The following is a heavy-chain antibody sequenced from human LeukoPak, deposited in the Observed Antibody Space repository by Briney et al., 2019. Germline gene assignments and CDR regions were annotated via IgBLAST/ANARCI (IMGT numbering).Heavy chain of an antibody. Sequence: PSQTPSLTCTVSGGSISSGVYYWSWIRQHPGKGLEWIGYIYYSGSTYYNPSLKSRVTISVDTSKNQFSLKLSSVTAADTAVYYCARASTGDGYNRIDYWGQGTLVTVSS. CDR2: IYYSGST. CDR1: GGSISSGVYY. D-gene: IGHD5-24*01. J-gene: IGHJ4*02. CDR3: ARASTGDGYNRIDY. V-gene: IGHV4-31*03.